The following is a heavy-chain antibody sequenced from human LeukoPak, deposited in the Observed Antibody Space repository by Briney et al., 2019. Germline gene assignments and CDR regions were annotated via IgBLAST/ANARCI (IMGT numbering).Heavy chain of an antibody. CDR3: ARVIAELNWFDP. CDR2: IHHSGSI. D-gene: IGHD6-13*01. Sequence: SETLSLTCTVSGYSISSGYYWGWIRQPPGKGLEWIGSIHHSGSIYYNPSLKSRLTKSVDTSKNQFSLKLSSVTAADTAVYYCARVIAELNWFDPWGQGTLVTVSS. CDR1: GYSISSGYY. V-gene: IGHV4-38-2*02. J-gene: IGHJ5*02.